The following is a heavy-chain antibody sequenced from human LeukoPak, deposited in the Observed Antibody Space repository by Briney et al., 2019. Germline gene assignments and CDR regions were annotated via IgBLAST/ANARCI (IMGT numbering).Heavy chain of an antibody. J-gene: IGHJ6*03. CDR1: GGSISSSSYY. CDR3: AKQKFSYDSSVYSYFDVFNF. Sequence: SETLSLTCTVSGGSISSSSYYWGWIRQPPGKGLEWIGSIYYSGSTYYNPSLKSQVTISVDTSKNQFSLKLSSVTAADTAVYFCAKQKFSYDSSVYSYFDVFNFGGKG. CDR2: IYYSGST. D-gene: IGHD3-22*01. V-gene: IGHV4-39*01.